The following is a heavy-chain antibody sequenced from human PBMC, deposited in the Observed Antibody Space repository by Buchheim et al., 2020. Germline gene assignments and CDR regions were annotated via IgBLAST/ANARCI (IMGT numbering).Heavy chain of an antibody. J-gene: IGHJ6*03. Sequence: QVQLQESGPGLVKPSGTLSLTCAVSGGSISSSNWWSWVRQPPGKGLEWIGEIYHSGSTNYNPSLKSRVTISVDKSKKQFSLKLSSVTAADMAVYYCASKNGRYQLLTDYYYYYMDVWGKGTT. CDR3: ASKNGRYQLLTDYYYYYMDV. CDR2: IYHSGST. CDR1: GGSISSSNW. V-gene: IGHV4-4*02. D-gene: IGHD2-2*01.